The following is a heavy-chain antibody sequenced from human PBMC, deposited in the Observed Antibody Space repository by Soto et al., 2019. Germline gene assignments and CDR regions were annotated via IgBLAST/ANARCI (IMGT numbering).Heavy chain of an antibody. Sequence: GGSLRLSCAASGFTVSSNYMSWVRQAPGMGLEWVSVIYSGGSTYYADSVKGRFTISRHNSKNTLYLQMNSLRAEDTAVYYCARESYDFWSGYSDYYYYYYMDVWGKGTTVTVSS. D-gene: IGHD3-3*01. V-gene: IGHV3-53*04. CDR1: GFTVSSNY. CDR2: IYSGGST. J-gene: IGHJ6*03. CDR3: ARESYDFWSGYSDYYYYYYMDV.